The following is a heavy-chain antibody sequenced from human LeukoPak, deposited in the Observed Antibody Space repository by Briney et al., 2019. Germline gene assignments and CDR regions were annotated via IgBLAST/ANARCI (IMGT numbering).Heavy chain of an antibody. Sequence: GASVKVSCKASGYTFTGYYMHWVRQAPGQGLEWMGWINPNSGGTNYAQKFKGRVTMTRDTSISTAYMELSRLRSDDTAVYYCARVAQVNYAYYFDYWGQGTLVTVSS. D-gene: IGHD1-7*01. CDR1: GYTFTGYY. J-gene: IGHJ4*02. CDR3: ARVAQVNYAYYFDY. CDR2: INPNSGGT. V-gene: IGHV1-2*02.